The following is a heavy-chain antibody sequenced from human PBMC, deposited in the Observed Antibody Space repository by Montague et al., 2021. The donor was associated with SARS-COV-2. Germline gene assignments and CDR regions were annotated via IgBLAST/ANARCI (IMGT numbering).Heavy chain of an antibody. CDR3: ARAAVGYSHGYSYWYFDF. J-gene: IGHJ2*01. D-gene: IGHD5-18*01. CDR1: GFDFTSPE. CDR2: ISTSGTLP. Sequence: SLRLSCAASGFDFTSPEINWVRQAPGKGLEWVSYISTSGTLPSYMDSVKGRFTISRDNAKKSLYLQMDSLRAEDTAVYFCARAAVGYSHGYSYWYFDFWGRGTLVTVSS. V-gene: IGHV3-48*03.